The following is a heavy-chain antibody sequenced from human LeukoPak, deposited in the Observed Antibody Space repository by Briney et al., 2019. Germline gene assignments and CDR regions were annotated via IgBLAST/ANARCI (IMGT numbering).Heavy chain of an antibody. D-gene: IGHD1-14*01. J-gene: IGHJ4*02. CDR1: GFTVSSNY. Sequence: GGSLRLSCAASGFTVSSNYMSWVRQAPGKGLEWVSVIYSGGSTYYADSVKGRFTISRDNSKNTLYLQMNSLRAEDTAVYYCARDNRVTPFTDYYFDYWGQGTLVTVSS. CDR3: ARDNRVTPFTDYYFDY. V-gene: IGHV3-66*01. CDR2: IYSGGST.